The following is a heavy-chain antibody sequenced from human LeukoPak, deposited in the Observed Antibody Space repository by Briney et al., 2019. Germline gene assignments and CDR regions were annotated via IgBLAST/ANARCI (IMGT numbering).Heavy chain of an antibody. V-gene: IGHV4-61*01. CDR3: ARASPGLYDFWSGYYPALMVGHWFDP. CDR2: IYYTAGS. J-gene: IGHJ5*02. Sequence: PSETLSLTCTVSGGSVTADNYFWSWTRQPPGEGLEWIGYIYYTAGSYYNPSLKSRVTISVDTSKNQFSLKLSSVTAADTAVYYCARASPGLYDFWSGYYPALMVGHWFDPWGQGTLVTVSS. CDR1: GGSVTADNYF. D-gene: IGHD3-3*01.